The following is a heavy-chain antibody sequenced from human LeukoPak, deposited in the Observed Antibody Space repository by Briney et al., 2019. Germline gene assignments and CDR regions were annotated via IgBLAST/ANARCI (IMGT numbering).Heavy chain of an antibody. CDR1: GFTFSSYW. CDR2: INSDGSST. CDR3: ARDPYYYDSSGYYYAGHYFDY. V-gene: IGHV3-74*01. J-gene: IGHJ4*02. D-gene: IGHD3-22*01. Sequence: GGSLRLSCAASGFTFSSYWMHWVRQAPGKGLVWVSRINSDGSSTSYADSVKGRFTISRDNAKNTLYLQMNSLRAEDTAVYYCARDPYYYDSSGYYYAGHYFDYWGQGTLVTVSS.